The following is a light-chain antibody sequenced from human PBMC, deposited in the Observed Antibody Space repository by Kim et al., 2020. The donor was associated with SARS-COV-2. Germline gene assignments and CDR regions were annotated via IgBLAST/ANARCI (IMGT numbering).Light chain of an antibody. CDR1: QSVSSD. CDR2: GAS. V-gene: IGKV3-15*01. Sequence: VSPGDTATLSCRASQSVSSDLAWYQQKLGQAPRLLIYGASTGATGIPARFIGSGSGTEFTLTISSLQSEDFALYYCQQYNNWPPLTFGGGTKVDI. CDR3: QQYNNWPPLT. J-gene: IGKJ4*01.